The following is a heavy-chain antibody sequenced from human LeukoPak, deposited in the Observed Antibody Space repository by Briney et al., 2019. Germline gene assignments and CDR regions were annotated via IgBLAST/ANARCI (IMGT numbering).Heavy chain of an antibody. V-gene: IGHV1-2*02. CDR3: AVLWFGELLTLDY. D-gene: IGHD3-10*01. Sequence: ASVKVSCKASGYTFTSYAMNWVRQAPGQGLEWMGWINPNSGGTNYAQKFQGRVTMTRDTSISTAYMELSRLRSDDTAVYYCAVLWFGELLTLDYWGQGTLVTVSS. CDR1: GYTFTSYA. J-gene: IGHJ4*02. CDR2: INPNSGGT.